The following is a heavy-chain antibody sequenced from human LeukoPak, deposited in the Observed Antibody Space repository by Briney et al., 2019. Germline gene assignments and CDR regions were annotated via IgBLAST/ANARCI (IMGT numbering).Heavy chain of an antibody. CDR3: ARDRDSSGWYPAFDI. V-gene: IGHV4-34*01. CDR2: INHSGST. Sequence: PSETLSLTCAVYGGSFSGYYWSWIRQPPGKGLEWIGEINHSGSTNYNPSLKSRVTISVDTSKNQFSLKLSSVTAADTAVYYCARDRDSSGWYPAFDIWGQGTMVTVSS. CDR1: GGSFSGYY. J-gene: IGHJ3*02. D-gene: IGHD6-19*01.